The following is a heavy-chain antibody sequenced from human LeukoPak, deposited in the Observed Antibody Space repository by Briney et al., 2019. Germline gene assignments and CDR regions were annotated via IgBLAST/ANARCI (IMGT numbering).Heavy chain of an antibody. Sequence: ASVKVSCKASGGTFSSYAISWVRQAPGQGLEWMGGIIPIFGTANYAQKFQGRVTITADESTSTAYMELSSLRSEDTAVYYCAMRDGYNLYYFDYWGQGTLVTLSS. CDR1: GGTFSSYA. CDR3: AMRDGYNLYYFDY. CDR2: IIPIFGTA. V-gene: IGHV1-69*13. D-gene: IGHD5-24*01. J-gene: IGHJ4*02.